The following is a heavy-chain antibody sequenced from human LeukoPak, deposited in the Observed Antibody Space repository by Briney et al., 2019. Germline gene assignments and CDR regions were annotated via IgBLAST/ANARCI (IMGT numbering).Heavy chain of an antibody. CDR3: LPNGPNYFMDV. V-gene: IGHV3-66*03. Sequence: GGSLRLSCAASAFTVSSNHMNWVRQAPGKGLEWVSVIHSFSRTDYADSVKGRFTISRGNSKNTLYLQMNSLRDEDTAVYYCLPNGPNYFMDVWGQGTTVTVSS. D-gene: IGHD1-1*01. CDR2: IHSFSRT. J-gene: IGHJ6*03. CDR1: AFTVSSNH.